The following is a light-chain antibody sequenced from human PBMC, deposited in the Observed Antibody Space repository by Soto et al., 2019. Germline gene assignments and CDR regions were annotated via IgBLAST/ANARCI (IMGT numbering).Light chain of an antibody. J-gene: IGLJ2*01. Sequence: QSVLTQPPSASGTPGQKVTISCSGTTSNFGTKTVSWYQQLPGAAPKLPIYRTDKLSTGVPDRFSGSKSRTSGSLAISGLRSEDEAYYDCASWDDLLHGPLFGGGTKLTVL. CDR2: RTD. CDR1: TSNFGTKT. V-gene: IGLV1-44*01. CDR3: ASWDDLLHGPL.